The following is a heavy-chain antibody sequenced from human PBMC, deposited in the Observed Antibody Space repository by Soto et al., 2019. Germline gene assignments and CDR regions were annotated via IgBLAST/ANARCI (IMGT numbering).Heavy chain of an antibody. V-gene: IGHV1-2*04. Sequence: ASVKVSCKASGYTFTDYYTHWVRQAPGQGLEWMGWINPNSGGTNYAQKFQGWVTMTRDTSISTAYMELSRLRSDDTAVYYCARQDGYGYGYYFVYWGQGTLVTVSS. D-gene: IGHD5-18*01. J-gene: IGHJ4*02. CDR1: GYTFTDYY. CDR2: INPNSGGT. CDR3: ARQDGYGYGYYFVY.